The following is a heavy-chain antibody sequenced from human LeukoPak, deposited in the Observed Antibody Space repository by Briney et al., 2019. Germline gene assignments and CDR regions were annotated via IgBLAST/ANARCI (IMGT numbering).Heavy chain of an antibody. Sequence: ASVKVSCKASGYTFSNYYLHWVRQAPGQGLERMAKINPSGSGTSYAQKFQGRVSVTRDTSTGTVYMELSSLTSEDTAVYYCASHKSGWQQTYFDFWGQGILVTVSS. D-gene: IGHD6-25*01. CDR3: ASHKSGWQQTYFDF. V-gene: IGHV1-46*01. CDR2: INPSGSGT. J-gene: IGHJ4*02. CDR1: GYTFSNYY.